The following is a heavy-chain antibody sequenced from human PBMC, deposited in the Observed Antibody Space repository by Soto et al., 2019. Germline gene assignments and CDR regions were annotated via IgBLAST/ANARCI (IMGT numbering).Heavy chain of an antibody. J-gene: IGHJ4*02. CDR2: IYWDDDK. CDR3: ARTNVTSGLDY. CDR1: GFSLSSSGVG. Sequence: QITLKESGPTLVKHTQTLTLTCTFSGFSLSSSGVGVGWIRQPPGKALEWLALIYWDDDKRYSPSLKSRLTIPKDTSKNQVVLTMTNMDPVDTATYYCARTNVTSGLDYWGQGTLVTVSS. V-gene: IGHV2-5*02. D-gene: IGHD2-8*01.